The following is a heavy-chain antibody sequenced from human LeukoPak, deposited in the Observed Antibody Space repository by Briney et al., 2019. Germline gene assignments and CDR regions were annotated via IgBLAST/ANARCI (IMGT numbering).Heavy chain of an antibody. J-gene: IGHJ5*02. CDR1: GYTFTSNY. V-gene: IGHV1-46*01. Sequence: ASVKVSCKASGYTFTSNYMHWVRPAPGQGLEWMGVINPSGGSTSYAQKFQGRVTMTRDTSTSTVYMDLSSLRSEDTAVYYCARAPTYCSSTSCYLAPWGQGTRVTVSS. CDR2: INPSGGST. D-gene: IGHD2-2*01. CDR3: ARAPTYCSSTSCYLAP.